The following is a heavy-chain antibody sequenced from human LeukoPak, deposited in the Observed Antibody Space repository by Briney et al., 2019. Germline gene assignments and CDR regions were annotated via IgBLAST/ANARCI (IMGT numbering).Heavy chain of an antibody. CDR1: GGTFSSYA. Sequence: GASVKVSCKASGGTFSSYAISWVRQAPGQGLEWMGRIIPILGIANYAQKFQGRVTITADKSTSTAYMELSSLRSEDTAVYYCARLSIAAQPTYYYYGMDVWGQGTTVTVSS. CDR2: IIPILGIA. D-gene: IGHD6-6*01. CDR3: ARLSIAAQPTYYYYGMDV. J-gene: IGHJ6*02. V-gene: IGHV1-69*04.